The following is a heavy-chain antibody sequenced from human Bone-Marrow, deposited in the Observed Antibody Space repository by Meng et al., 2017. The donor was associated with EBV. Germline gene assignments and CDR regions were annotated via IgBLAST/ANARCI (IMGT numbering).Heavy chain of an antibody. V-gene: IGHV1-46*01. CDR1: GYTFTRFY. Sequence: QVQRVQSGAEVKKPGASVKVSCKASGYTFTRFYFHWVRQAPGQGLEWMGVLDPSGGGTNYEQKFQGRITMTRDTSTSTIYMELSSLRSEDTAVYYCARDLARGNDYWGQGTLVTVSS. J-gene: IGHJ4*02. CDR3: ARDLARGNDY. CDR2: LDPSGGGT. D-gene: IGHD3-10*01.